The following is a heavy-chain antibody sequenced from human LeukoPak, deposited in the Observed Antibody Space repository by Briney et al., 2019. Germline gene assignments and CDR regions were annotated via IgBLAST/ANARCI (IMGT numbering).Heavy chain of an antibody. CDR2: IYYSGST. CDR1: GGSISSGDYY. D-gene: IGHD6-19*01. J-gene: IGHJ4*02. CDR3: ARASRIAVAGEFDY. Sequence: PSETLSLTCTVSGGSISSGDYYWSWIRQPPGKGLEWIGYIYYSGSTYYNPSLKSRVTISVDTSKNQFSLKLSSVTAADTAVYYCARASRIAVAGEFDYWGQGTLVTVSS. V-gene: IGHV4-30-4*01.